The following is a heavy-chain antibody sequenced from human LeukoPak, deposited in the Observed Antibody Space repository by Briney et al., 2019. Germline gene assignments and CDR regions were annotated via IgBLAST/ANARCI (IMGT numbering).Heavy chain of an antibody. V-gene: IGHV1-2*02. J-gene: IGHJ4*02. CDR1: GYTFTGYY. D-gene: IGHD3-3*01. Sequence: ASVKVSCKASGYTFTGYYIHWVRQAPGQGLEWMGWINPNSGGTNFAQNFQGRVTMTRDTSISTAYMELSRLRSDDTAVYYCARSARLMKGVVEVTALDDWGQGTLVTVSS. CDR2: INPNSGGT. CDR3: ARSARLMKGVVEVTALDD.